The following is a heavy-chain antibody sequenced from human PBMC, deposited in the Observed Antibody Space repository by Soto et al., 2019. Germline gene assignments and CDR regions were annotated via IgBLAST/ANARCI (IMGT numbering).Heavy chain of an antibody. CDR1: GYSFTSYW. Sequence: PGESLKISCKGSGYSFTSYWIGWVRQMPGKGLEWMGIIYPGDSDTRYSPSFQGQVTISADKSISTAYLQWSSLKALDTAMYYCARRGTSDFRYYYGMDVWGQGTTVTVSS. V-gene: IGHV5-51*01. D-gene: IGHD3-3*01. CDR3: ARRGTSDFRYYYGMDV. J-gene: IGHJ6*02. CDR2: IYPGDSDT.